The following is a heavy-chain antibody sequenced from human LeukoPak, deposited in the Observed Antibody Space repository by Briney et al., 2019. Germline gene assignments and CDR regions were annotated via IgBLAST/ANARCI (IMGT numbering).Heavy chain of an antibody. V-gene: IGHV3-30*18. D-gene: IGHD3-16*01. J-gene: IGHJ4*02. CDR1: GFTFSTYG. CDR3: AKNGFTFGGFVDINFDY. Sequence: PGTSLRLSCAASGFTFSTYGMHWVRQAPGKGLEWVAVMSYDGSNKFYADSVKGRFTISRDNSKNTLYLQMNSLRPDDTAVYFCAKNGFTFGGFVDINFDYWGQGTLVTVSS. CDR2: MSYDGSNK.